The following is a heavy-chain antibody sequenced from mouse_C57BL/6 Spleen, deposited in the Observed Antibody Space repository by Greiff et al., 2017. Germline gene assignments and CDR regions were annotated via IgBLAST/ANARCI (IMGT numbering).Heavy chain of an antibody. D-gene: IGHD4-1*01. CDR1: GYTFTSYW. V-gene: IGHV1-72*01. CDR3: ARSSGSNWYFDV. CDR2: IDPNSGGT. J-gene: IGHJ1*03. Sequence: VQLQQPGAELVKPGASVKLSCKASGYTFTSYWMHWVKQRPGRGLEWIGRIDPNSGGTKYNEKFKSKATLTVDKPSSTAHMQLISLTSEDSAVYYCARSSGSNWYFDVWGTGTTVTVSS.